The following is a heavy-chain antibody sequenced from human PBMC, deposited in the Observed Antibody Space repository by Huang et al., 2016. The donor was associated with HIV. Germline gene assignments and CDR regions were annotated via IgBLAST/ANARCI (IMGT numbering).Heavy chain of an antibody. Sequence: VQLVESGGGVVQPGRSLRLACAASGFSFSTYGLHWVRQAPGKGREWVAVISYDGRNKYYAQSVKGRFTISRDTSENKVYLQMNSLRHEDTAVYYCAKDGADEEWDIDYWGQGSLVTVSS. V-gene: IGHV3-30*18. CDR2: ISYDGRNK. J-gene: IGHJ4*02. CDR3: AKDGADEEWDIDY. CDR1: GFSFSTYG. D-gene: IGHD1-26*01.